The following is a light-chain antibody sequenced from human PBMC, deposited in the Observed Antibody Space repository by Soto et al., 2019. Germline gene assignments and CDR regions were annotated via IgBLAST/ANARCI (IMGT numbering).Light chain of an antibody. Sequence: QSVLTQPPSVSAAPGQKVTISCSGSNSNIGNNYVSWYQQLPGTAPKLLIYDNSKRPSGIPDRFSGSKSGTSATLGITGLQTGDEADYYCGTWDSSLSAVVFGGGTQLTVL. J-gene: IGLJ2*01. CDR1: NSNIGNNY. CDR2: DNS. V-gene: IGLV1-51*01. CDR3: GTWDSSLSAVV.